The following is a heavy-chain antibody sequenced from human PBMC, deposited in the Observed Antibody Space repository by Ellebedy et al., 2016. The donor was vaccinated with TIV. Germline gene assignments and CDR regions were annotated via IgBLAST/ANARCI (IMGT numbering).Heavy chain of an antibody. Sequence: AASVKVSCKASGYTFTGYYFHWVRQAPGQGLEWMGYISYNGGDTNYAQKFQGRATMTTDTSITTAYMDLSRLTSDDTAIYYCARVLGNWNDNKHFDYWGQGTLVTVSS. CDR1: GYTFTGYY. V-gene: IGHV1-2*02. CDR2: ISYNGGDT. D-gene: IGHD1-1*01. J-gene: IGHJ4*02. CDR3: ARVLGNWNDNKHFDY.